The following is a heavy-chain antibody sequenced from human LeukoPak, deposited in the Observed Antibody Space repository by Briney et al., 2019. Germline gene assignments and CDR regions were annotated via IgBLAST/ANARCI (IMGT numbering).Heavy chain of an antibody. CDR3: ARARFGESVRPFDY. D-gene: IGHD3-10*01. Sequence: PGRSLRLSCAASGFTLSSYAMHWVRQAPGKGLEWVAVISYDGSNKYYADSVKGRFTISRDNSKNSLYLQMNSLRAEDTAVYYCARARFGESVRPFDYWGQGTLVTVSS. CDR1: GFTLSSYA. V-gene: IGHV3-30-3*01. CDR2: ISYDGSNK. J-gene: IGHJ4*02.